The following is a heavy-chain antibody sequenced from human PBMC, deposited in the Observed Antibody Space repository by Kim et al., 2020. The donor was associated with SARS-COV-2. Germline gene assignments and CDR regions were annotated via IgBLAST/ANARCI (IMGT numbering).Heavy chain of an antibody. CDR1: GFTFSNFW. Sequence: GGSLRLSCVASGFTFSNFWMTWVRQAPGKGLEWEANIKTDGGEKYYVDSVKGRFTISRDNAKNSVYLQMSTLRVEDTAVYYCAVAYGMDVWGQGTTVTVSS. CDR2: IKTDGGEK. D-gene: IGHD5-12*01. J-gene: IGHJ6*02. V-gene: IGHV3-7*03. CDR3: AVAYGMDV.